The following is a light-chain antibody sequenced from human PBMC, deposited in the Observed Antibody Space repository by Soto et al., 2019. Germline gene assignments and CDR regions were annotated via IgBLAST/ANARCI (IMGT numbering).Light chain of an antibody. V-gene: IGLV1-47*01. CDR2: RNN. CDR1: NSNIGINY. J-gene: IGLJ3*02. CDR3: ATWEDSLSGWL. Sequence: QSVLPQAPSASGTPGQRGAISWSGSNSNIGINYVCWYQQLPGTAPKLLIYRNNQRPSGVPDRFSASKSGASASLAISGLRSEDEADYYCATWEDSLSGWLFGGGTKLTVL.